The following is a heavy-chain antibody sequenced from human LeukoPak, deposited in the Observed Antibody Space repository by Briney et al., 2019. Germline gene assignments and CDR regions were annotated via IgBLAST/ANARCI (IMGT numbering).Heavy chain of an antibody. CDR2: ISGSGGST. CDR3: AKGGMVRGEYDY. V-gene: IGHV3-23*01. Sequence: WGSLRLSCAASGFTFSSYVMGWVRQAPGKGLEWVSGISGSGGSTYYADSVKGRFTISRDNSKNTLYLQMNTLRVEDTAVYYCAKGGMVRGEYDYWGQGTLVTVSS. CDR1: GFTFSSYV. D-gene: IGHD3-10*01. J-gene: IGHJ4*02.